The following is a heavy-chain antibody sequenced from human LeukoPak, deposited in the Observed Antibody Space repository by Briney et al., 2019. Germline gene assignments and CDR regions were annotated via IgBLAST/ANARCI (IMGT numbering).Heavy chain of an antibody. CDR2: IITILGIA. D-gene: IGHD3-22*01. V-gene: IGHV1-69*04. Sequence: ASVKGSCKASGGTFSSYAISWVRQAPGEGLEWMGRIITILGIANYAQKFQGRVTITADKSTSTAYMELSSLRSEDTAVYYCARLDYYDSSGKFDYWGQGTLVTVSS. CDR1: GGTFSSYA. CDR3: ARLDYYDSSGKFDY. J-gene: IGHJ4*02.